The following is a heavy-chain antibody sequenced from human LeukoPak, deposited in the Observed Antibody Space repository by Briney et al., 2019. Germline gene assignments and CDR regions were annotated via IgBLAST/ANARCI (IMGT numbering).Heavy chain of an antibody. CDR2: ISAYNGNT. J-gene: IGHJ3*02. Sequence: GASVKVSCKASGYTFTSYGISWVRQAPGQGLEWVGWISAYNGNTNYAQKLQGRVTMTTDTSTSTAYMELRSLRSDDTAVYYCARVDCSSTSCYRLNAFDAFDIWGQGTMVTVSS. V-gene: IGHV1-18*01. D-gene: IGHD2-2*01. CDR3: ARVDCSSTSCYRLNAFDAFDI. CDR1: GYTFTSYG.